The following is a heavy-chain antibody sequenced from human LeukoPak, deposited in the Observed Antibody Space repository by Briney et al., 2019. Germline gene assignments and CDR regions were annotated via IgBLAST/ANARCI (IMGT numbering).Heavy chain of an antibody. CDR2: INPSGGST. V-gene: IGHV1-46*01. Sequence: ASVKVSCKASGYTFTSYYMHWVRQPPGQGLEGLGIINPSGGSTSYAQKFQGRVTMTRDTSTSTVYMELSSLRSEDTAVYYCARGLLDDIRGDWFDPWGQGTLVTVSS. CDR3: ARGLLDDIRGDWFDP. J-gene: IGHJ5*02. D-gene: IGHD3-9*01. CDR1: GYTFTSYY.